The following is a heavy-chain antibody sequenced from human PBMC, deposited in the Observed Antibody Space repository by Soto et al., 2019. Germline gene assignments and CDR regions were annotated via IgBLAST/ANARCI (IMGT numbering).Heavy chain of an antibody. CDR2: INPNSGGT. CDR1: GYTFTGYY. J-gene: IGHJ4*02. Sequence: ASVKVSCKASGYTFTGYYMHWVRQAPGQGLEWMGWINPNSGGTNYAQKFQGRVTMTRDTSISTAYMELSRLRSDDTAVYYCARRMIAARLPFGYRGQGTLVTVSS. V-gene: IGHV1-2*02. CDR3: ARRMIAARLPFGY. D-gene: IGHD6-13*01.